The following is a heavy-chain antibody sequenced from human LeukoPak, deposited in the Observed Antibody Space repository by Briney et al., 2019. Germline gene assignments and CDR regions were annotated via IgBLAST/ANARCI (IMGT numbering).Heavy chain of an antibody. CDR2: IYYSGST. D-gene: IGHD6-13*01. CDR3: ARGGNSSPKGRPSHSWYFDL. J-gene: IGHJ2*01. V-gene: IGHV4-31*03. CDR1: GGSISSGGYY. Sequence: PSETLSLTCTVSGGSISSGGYYWSWIRQHPGKGLEWIGYIYYSGSTYYNPSLKSRVTISVDTPKNQFSLKLSSVTAADTAVYYCARGGNSSPKGRPSHSWYFDLWGRGTPVTVSS.